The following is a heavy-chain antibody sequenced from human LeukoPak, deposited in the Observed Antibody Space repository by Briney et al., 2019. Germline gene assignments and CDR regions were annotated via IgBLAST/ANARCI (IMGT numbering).Heavy chain of an antibody. CDR3: ARHADGYSYGPSDY. CDR1: GYTFTSYW. J-gene: IGHJ4*02. V-gene: IGHV5-51*01. CDR2: IYPGDSHT. Sequence: GESLKISCKGSGYTFTSYWIGWVRQLPGKGLEWMGIIYPGDSHTRYSPSFQGQVTISADKSSSTAYLQWSSLKASDTAMYYCARHADGYSYGPSDYWGQGTLVTVSS. D-gene: IGHD5-18*01.